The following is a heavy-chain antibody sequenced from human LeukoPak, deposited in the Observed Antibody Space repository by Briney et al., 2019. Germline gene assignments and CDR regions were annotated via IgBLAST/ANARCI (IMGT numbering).Heavy chain of an antibody. CDR3: ARGGLAESFDI. V-gene: IGHV4-59*01. Sequence: SQTLSLTCTVSGGPISSYYWSWIRQPPGKGLEWIGYIYYSGSTNYNPSLKSRVTISVDTSKNQFSLKLSSVTAADTAVYYCARGGLAESFDIWGQGTMVTVSS. CDR1: GGPISSYY. J-gene: IGHJ3*02. D-gene: IGHD3/OR15-3a*01. CDR2: IYYSGST.